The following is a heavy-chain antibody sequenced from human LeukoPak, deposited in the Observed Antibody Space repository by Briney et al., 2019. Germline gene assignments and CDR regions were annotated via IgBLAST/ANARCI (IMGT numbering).Heavy chain of an antibody. V-gene: IGHV1-2*02. CDR3: ASDSSLDAFDI. Sequence: ASVKVSCKASGYTFTGYYVHWVRQAPGQGLEWMGWINPNSGGTNYAQKFQGRVTLTRDTSISTAYMELSSLRSDDTAVYYCASDSSLDAFDIWGQGTMVTVSS. CDR2: INPNSGGT. D-gene: IGHD6-13*01. J-gene: IGHJ3*02. CDR1: GYTFTGYY.